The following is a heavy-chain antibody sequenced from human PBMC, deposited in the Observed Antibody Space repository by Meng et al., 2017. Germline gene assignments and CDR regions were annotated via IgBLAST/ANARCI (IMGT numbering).Heavy chain of an antibody. J-gene: IGHJ4*02. V-gene: IGHV3-11*01. Sequence: VSLGGVGGRLFKAGGSLVLSWAASGFPVSDYYMSWIRPGQGKGLEGVSYISSSGSTIYYADSVKGRFTISRDNAKNSLYLQMNSLRAEDTAVYYCAREGGGNGLDYWGQGTLVTVSS. CDR3: AREGGGNGLDY. CDR1: GFPVSDYY. D-gene: IGHD4-23*01. CDR2: ISSSGSTI.